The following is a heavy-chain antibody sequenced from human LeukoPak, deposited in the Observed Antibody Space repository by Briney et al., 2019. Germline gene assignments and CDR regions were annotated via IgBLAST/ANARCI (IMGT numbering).Heavy chain of an antibody. D-gene: IGHD2/OR15-2a*01. V-gene: IGHV3-23*01. Sequence: GGSLRLSCAASGLTFRTFAMIWVREPPGKGLEWVSSIFPSGGEIHYADSVRGRFTISRDNSKSTLSLQMNSLRAEDTAIYYCATYRQVLLSFESWGQGTLVTVSS. CDR1: GLTFRTFA. CDR2: IFPSGGEI. J-gene: IGHJ4*02. CDR3: ATYRQVLLSFES.